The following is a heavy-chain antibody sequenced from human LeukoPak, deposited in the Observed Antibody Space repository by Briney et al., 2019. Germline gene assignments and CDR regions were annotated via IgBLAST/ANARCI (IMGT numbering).Heavy chain of an antibody. CDR1: GFTFSSYA. CDR3: ARDAGYCSGGSCYSSNYFDY. J-gene: IGHJ4*02. Sequence: QAGGSLRLSCAASGFTFSSYAMHWVRQAPGKGLEWVAVISYDGSNKYYADSVKGRFTISRDNSKNTLYLQMNSLRAEDTAVYYCARDAGYCSGGSCYSSNYFDYWGQGTLVTVSS. D-gene: IGHD2-15*01. V-gene: IGHV3-30*04. CDR2: ISYDGSNK.